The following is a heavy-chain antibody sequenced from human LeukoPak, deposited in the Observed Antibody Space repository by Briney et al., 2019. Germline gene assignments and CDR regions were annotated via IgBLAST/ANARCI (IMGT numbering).Heavy chain of an antibody. CDR2: INYSGST. J-gene: IGHJ4*02. Sequence: PSETLSLTCTVSGGSVSSTTYFWSWIRQPPGKGLEWIASINYSGSTYYNPSLKSRVTISVDTSENQFSLKLSSVTAADTAVYYCARAGSGWSFDYWGQGTLVTVSS. V-gene: IGHV4-39*01. CDR1: GGSVSSTTYF. D-gene: IGHD6-19*01. CDR3: ARAGSGWSFDY.